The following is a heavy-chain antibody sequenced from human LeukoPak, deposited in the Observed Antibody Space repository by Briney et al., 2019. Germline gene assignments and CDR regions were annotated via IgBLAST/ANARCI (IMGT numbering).Heavy chain of an antibody. V-gene: IGHV3-30*04. J-gene: IGHJ4*02. CDR3: AKRGAEVGTTVAPGDY. D-gene: IGHD1-26*01. CDR1: GFTFSSYA. CDR2: ISYDGSNK. Sequence: GGTLRLSCAASGFTFSSYAMHWVRQAPGKGLEWVAVISYDGSNKYYADSVKGRFTISRDNSKNTLYLQMNSLRAEDTAVYYCAKRGAEVGTTVAPGDYWGQGTLLTDSS.